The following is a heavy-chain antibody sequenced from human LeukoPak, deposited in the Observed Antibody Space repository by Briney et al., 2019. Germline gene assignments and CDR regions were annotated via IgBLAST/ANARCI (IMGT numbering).Heavy chain of an antibody. V-gene: IGHV4-31*03. CDR3: ARLDILTAANFDP. Sequence: SQTLSLICTVSGGSLSSGNYYWSWIRQHPGKGLEWIGYIYYSGGTQYNPSLKSRVTISVDTSKNQFSLRLSSVTAADTAVYYCARLDILTAANFDPWGQGTLITVSS. CDR2: IYYSGGT. CDR1: GGSLSSGNYY. J-gene: IGHJ5*02. D-gene: IGHD3-9*01.